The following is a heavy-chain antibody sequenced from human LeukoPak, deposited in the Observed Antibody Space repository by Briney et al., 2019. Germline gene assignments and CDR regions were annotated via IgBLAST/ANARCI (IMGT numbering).Heavy chain of an antibody. J-gene: IGHJ6*02. V-gene: IGHV1-18*01. CDR2: ISAYNGNT. CDR3: ARDRADVYYYYYGMDV. D-gene: IGHD3-10*01. Sequence: ASVKVSCKVSGYTLTELSMHWVRQAPGQGLEWMGWISAYNGNTNYAQKLQGRVTMTTDTSTSTAYMELRSLRSDDTAVYYCARDRADVYYYYYGMDVWGQGTTVTVSS. CDR1: GYTLTELS.